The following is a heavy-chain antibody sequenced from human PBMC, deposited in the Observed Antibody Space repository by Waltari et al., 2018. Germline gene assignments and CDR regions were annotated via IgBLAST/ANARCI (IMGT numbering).Heavy chain of an antibody. J-gene: IGHJ4*02. CDR2: ISGSGGTT. V-gene: IGHV3-23*04. CDR1: GFAFANYG. CDR3: AKSSGSYYEVFDY. Sequence: EVRLVESGGGLVQPGGSLRLSCAASGFAFANYGMSWVRQAPGKGLECVSRISGSGGTTYYADSVKGRFTMSKDNSKNTLFLQMNSLRVDDTADYYCAKSSGSYYEVFDYWGRGTLVTVSS. D-gene: IGHD1-26*01.